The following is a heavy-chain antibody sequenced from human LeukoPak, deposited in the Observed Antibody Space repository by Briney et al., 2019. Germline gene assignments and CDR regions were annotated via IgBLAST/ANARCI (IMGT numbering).Heavy chain of an antibody. CDR3: AKGPYDSSGYYFEPYYFDY. Sequence: GGSLRLSCAASGFTFSSYAMSWVRQAPGKGLEWVSAISGSGGSTYYADSVKGRFTISRDNSKNTLYLQMNSLRAEDTAVYHCAKGPYDSSGYYFEPYYFDYWGQGTLVTVSS. J-gene: IGHJ4*02. V-gene: IGHV3-23*01. CDR1: GFTFSSYA. CDR2: ISGSGGST. D-gene: IGHD3-22*01.